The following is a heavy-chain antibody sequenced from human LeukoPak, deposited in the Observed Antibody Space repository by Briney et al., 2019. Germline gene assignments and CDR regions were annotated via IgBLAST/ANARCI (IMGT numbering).Heavy chain of an antibody. D-gene: IGHD3-3*01. Sequence: PSETLSLTCAVYGGSFSAYYWNWIRQPPGRGLEWIGEINHSGRTDYNPSLKSRVTISVDTSKNQFSLKMTSVTAADTAVYYCAEAEGYDFWSGYLFDYWGQGTLVTVSS. V-gene: IGHV4-34*01. J-gene: IGHJ4*02. CDR2: INHSGRT. CDR3: AEAEGYDFWSGYLFDY. CDR1: GGSFSAYY.